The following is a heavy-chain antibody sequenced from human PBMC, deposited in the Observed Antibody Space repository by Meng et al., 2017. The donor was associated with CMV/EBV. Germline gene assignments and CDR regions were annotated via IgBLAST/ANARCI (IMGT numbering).Heavy chain of an antibody. V-gene: IGHV3-33*06. D-gene: IGHD5-18*01. CDR1: GFTFSSYG. Sequence: GESLKISCAASGFTFSSYGMHWVRQAPGKGLEWVAVIWYDGSNKYYADSVKGRFTISRDNSKNTLYLQMNSLRAEDTAVYYCAKVGGIQLWPDWGQGTLVTVSS. CDR2: IWYDGSNK. J-gene: IGHJ4*02. CDR3: AKVGGIQLWPD.